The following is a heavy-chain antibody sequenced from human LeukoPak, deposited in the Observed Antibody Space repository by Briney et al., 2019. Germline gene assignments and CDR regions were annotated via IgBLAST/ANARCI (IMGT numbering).Heavy chain of an antibody. V-gene: IGHV3-23*01. CDR3: ARDFYDSTGYYYDY. CDR1: GFSFRDYT. J-gene: IGHJ4*02. CDR2: ISASGDKT. Sequence: QPGGSLRLSCAASGFSFRDYTMSWVRQAPGKGLEWISPISASGDKTYFADSVKGRFTISRANSKGTLYLQMNSLRAEDTALYYCARDFYDSTGYYYDYWGQGTPVTVSS. D-gene: IGHD3-22*01.